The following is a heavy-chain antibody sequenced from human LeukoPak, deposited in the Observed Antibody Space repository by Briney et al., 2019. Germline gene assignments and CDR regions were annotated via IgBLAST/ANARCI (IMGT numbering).Heavy chain of an antibody. D-gene: IGHD1-26*01. CDR2: IYYSGST. Sequence: SETLSLTCTVSGGSISSYYWSWIRQPPGKGLEWIGYIYYSGSTSYNPSLKSRVTISVDTSKNQFSLKLSSVTAADTAVYYCARGGGATTTHDYWGQGTLVIVSS. J-gene: IGHJ4*02. CDR3: ARGGGATTTHDY. V-gene: IGHV4-59*01. CDR1: GGSISSYY.